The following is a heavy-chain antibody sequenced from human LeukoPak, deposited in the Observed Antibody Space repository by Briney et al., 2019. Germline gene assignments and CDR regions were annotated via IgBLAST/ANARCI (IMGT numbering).Heavy chain of an antibody. CDR1: GYTFTSYD. Sequence: ASVTVSCKASGYTFTSYDINWVRQATGQGLEWMGWMNPNSGNTGYAQKFQGRVTMTRNTSISTAYMELSSLRSEDTAVYYCARVYYYGSGSYYNYWGQGTLVTVSS. J-gene: IGHJ4*02. V-gene: IGHV1-8*01. CDR3: ARVYYYGSGSYYNY. D-gene: IGHD3-10*01. CDR2: MNPNSGNT.